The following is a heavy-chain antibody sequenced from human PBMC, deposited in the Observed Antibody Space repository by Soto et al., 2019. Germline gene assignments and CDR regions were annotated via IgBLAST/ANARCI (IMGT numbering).Heavy chain of an antibody. J-gene: IGHJ6*02. CDR1: GYSFTSYW. CDR3: ARQSLVGMVRGVKASYYYGMDV. D-gene: IGHD3-10*01. Sequence: GESLKISCKGSGYSFTSYWIGWVRQMPGKGLEWMGIIYPGDSDTRYSPSFQGQVTISADKSISTAYLQWSSLKASDTAMYYCARQSLVGMVRGVKASYYYGMDVWGQGTTVTVS. V-gene: IGHV5-51*01. CDR2: IYPGDSDT.